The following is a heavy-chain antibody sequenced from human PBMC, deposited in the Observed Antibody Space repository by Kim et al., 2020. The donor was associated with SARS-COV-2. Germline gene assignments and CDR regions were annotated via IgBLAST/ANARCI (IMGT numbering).Heavy chain of an antibody. V-gene: IGHV3-23*01. CDR2: VSRGGST. D-gene: IGHD1-1*01. J-gene: IGHJ4*02. CDR1: GFTFSGYA. CDR3: AKRTGAGGPVDY. Sequence: GGSLRLSCAAFGFTFSGYAMSWVRQAPGKGLEWVSTVSRGGSTHYADSVKGRFTISRDNSENTLSLQINSLRAEDTALYYCAKRTGAGGPVDYWGQGTLVTVSS.